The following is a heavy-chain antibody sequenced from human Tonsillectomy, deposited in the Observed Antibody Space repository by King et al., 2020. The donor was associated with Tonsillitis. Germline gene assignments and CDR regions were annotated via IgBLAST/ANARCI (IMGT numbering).Heavy chain of an antibody. CDR2: IYYSGST. D-gene: IGHD3/OR15-3a*01. Sequence: QLQESGPGLVKPSETLSLTCTVSGGSISSYYWSWLRPPPGKGLEWIGYIYYSGSTNYNPSPKSRVTISVDTSKNQFSLKLSSVTAADTALYYCARDREDHGLYYFDYWGQGTLVTVSS. CDR1: GGSISSYY. J-gene: IGHJ4*02. CDR3: ARDREDHGLYYFDY. V-gene: IGHV4-59*01.